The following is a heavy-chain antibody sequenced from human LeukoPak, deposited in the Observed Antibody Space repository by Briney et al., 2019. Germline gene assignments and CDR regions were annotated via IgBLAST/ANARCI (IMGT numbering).Heavy chain of an antibody. CDR2: IIPIFGTA. Sequence: ASVKVSCKASGGTFSSYAISWVRQAPGQGLEWMGGIIPIFGTANYAQKFQGRVTITADKSTSTAYMELSSLRSEDTAVYYCAREATFGLYYYYYYMDVWGKGTTVTVSS. V-gene: IGHV1-69*06. CDR3: AREATFGLYYYYYYMDV. CDR1: GGTFSSYA. J-gene: IGHJ6*03. D-gene: IGHD3-16*01.